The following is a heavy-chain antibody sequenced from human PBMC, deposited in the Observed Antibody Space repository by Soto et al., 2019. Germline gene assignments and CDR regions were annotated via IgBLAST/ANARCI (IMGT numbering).Heavy chain of an antibody. D-gene: IGHD3-3*01. V-gene: IGHV3-11*01. CDR1: GFAFTDYY. Sequence: QVQLVEAGGGLVKPGGSLRLSCTASGFAFTDYYMSWIRQAPGKGLEWVAYISGSSSTIYHADSVRGRFTISRDNAKNSLYLQMDSLRPEDTAVYYCAKSEVYYAFWSGPFDHWGQGAQVTVSS. J-gene: IGHJ4*02. CDR3: AKSEVYYAFWSGPFDH. CDR2: ISGSSSTI.